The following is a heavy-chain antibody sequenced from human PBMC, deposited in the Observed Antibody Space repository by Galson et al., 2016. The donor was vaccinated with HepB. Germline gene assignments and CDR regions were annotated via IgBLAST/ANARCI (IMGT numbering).Heavy chain of an antibody. D-gene: IGHD2-2*02. CDR1: GFTFSSYA. CDR3: AKDRSRYCSSTSCYTAFDY. J-gene: IGHJ4*02. V-gene: IGHV3-23*01. CDR2: ISGSGGST. Sequence: SLRLSCAASGFTFSSYAMSWVRQAPGKGLEWVSGISGSGGSTYYADSVKGRFTVSRGNSKNTLYLQMNSLRAEDTAVYYCAKDRSRYCSSTSCYTAFDYWCQGTLVTVSS.